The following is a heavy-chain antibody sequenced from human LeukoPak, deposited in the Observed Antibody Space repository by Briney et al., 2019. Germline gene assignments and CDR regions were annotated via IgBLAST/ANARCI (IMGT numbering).Heavy chain of an antibody. CDR2: IYHSGST. V-gene: IGHV4-38-2*02. Sequence: SETLSLTCTVSGYSISSGYYWGWIRQPPGKGLEWIGSIYHSGSTYYNPSLKSRVTIPVDTSKNQFSLKLSSVTAADTAVYYCARVLIVVVTALDYWGQGTLVTVSS. CDR1: GYSISSGYY. D-gene: IGHD2-21*02. CDR3: ARVLIVVVTALDY. J-gene: IGHJ4*02.